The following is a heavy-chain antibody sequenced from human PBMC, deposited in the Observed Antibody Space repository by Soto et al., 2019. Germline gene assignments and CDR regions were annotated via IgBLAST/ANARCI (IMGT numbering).Heavy chain of an antibody. CDR1: GFTFSSYE. J-gene: IGHJ3*02. Sequence: GGSLRLSCVASGFTFSSYEMNWVRQAPGKGLEWVSYISSSGSTIYYADSVKGRFTISRDNAKNSLYLQMNNLRAEDTAVYYCARGLYCSSTSCYFAFDIWGQGTMVTVSS. V-gene: IGHV3-48*03. D-gene: IGHD2-2*01. CDR2: ISSSGSTI. CDR3: ARGLYCSSTSCYFAFDI.